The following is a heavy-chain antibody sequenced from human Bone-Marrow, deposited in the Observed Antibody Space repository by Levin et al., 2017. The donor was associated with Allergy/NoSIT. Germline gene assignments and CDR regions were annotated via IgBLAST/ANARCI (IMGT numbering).Heavy chain of an antibody. D-gene: IGHD3-22*01. CDR1: GGTFSSYA. V-gene: IGHV1-69*13. Sequence: SVKVSCKASGGTFSSYAISWVRQAPGQGLEWMGGIIPIFGTANYAQKFQGRVTITADESTSTAYMELSSLRSEDTAVYYCARDKVSDYYDSSGYSFDYWGQGTLVTVSS. CDR3: ARDKVSDYYDSSGYSFDY. CDR2: IIPIFGTA. J-gene: IGHJ4*02.